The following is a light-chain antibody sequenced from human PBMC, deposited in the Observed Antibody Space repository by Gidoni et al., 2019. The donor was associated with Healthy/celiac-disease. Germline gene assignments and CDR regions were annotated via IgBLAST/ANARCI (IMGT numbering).Light chain of an antibody. V-gene: IGLV1-40*01. J-gene: IGLJ2*01. Sequence: QSVLTQPASVSGAPGQRVTISCTGISSNIGAGYDVHWYQQLPGTAPNLLIYGNSNRPSGVPDRFSGSKSGTSASLAITGLQAEDEADYYCQSYDSSLSGVVFGGGTKLTVL. CDR1: SSNIGAGYD. CDR3: QSYDSSLSGVV. CDR2: GNS.